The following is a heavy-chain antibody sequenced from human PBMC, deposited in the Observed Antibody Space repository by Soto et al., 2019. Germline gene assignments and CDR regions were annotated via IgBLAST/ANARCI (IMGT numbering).Heavy chain of an antibody. D-gene: IGHD3-16*01. CDR3: ARHWGVAYFDY. Sequence: SETRSLTCTVSGGSISSYYWSWIRQPPGKGLEWIGYIYYTGSTNYNPSLKSRVTISVDTSKNQFSLKLSSVTAADTAVYYCARHWGVAYFDYWGQGTLVTVS. V-gene: IGHV4-59*08. CDR1: GGSISSYY. J-gene: IGHJ4*02. CDR2: IYYTGST.